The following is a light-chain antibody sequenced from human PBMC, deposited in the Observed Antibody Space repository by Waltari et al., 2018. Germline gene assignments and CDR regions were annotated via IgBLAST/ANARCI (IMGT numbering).Light chain of an antibody. CDR2: NDE. CDR3: AAWDDSLNGWV. V-gene: IGLV1-44*01. Sequence: QSVLTQPPSASGTPGQSVTISCSGSSSNIGSNSVNWYQQLPGSAPKLLIYNDEHRPSGVPDRFSGSKSGTSASLAISVLQSEDEADYYCAAWDDSLNGWVFGGGTKLTVL. J-gene: IGLJ3*02. CDR1: SSNIGSNS.